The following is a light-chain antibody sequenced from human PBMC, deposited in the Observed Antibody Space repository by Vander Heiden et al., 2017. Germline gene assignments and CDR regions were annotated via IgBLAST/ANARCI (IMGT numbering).Light chain of an antibody. CDR1: KLGDKY. CDR2: QDT. V-gene: IGLV3-1*01. J-gene: IGLJ3*02. CDR3: QAWDSSTAV. Sequence: SYELTQPPSVSVSPGQTASITCSGAKLGDKYACWYQQKPGQSPVLVIYQDTKRPAGIPERFSGSNSGNTATLTISGTQARDEADYYCQAWDSSTAVFGGGTKLTVL.